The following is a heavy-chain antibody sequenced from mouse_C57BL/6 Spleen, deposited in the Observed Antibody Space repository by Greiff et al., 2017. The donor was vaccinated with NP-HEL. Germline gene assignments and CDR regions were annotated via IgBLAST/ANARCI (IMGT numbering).Heavy chain of an antibody. Sequence: EVKVVESGGGLVQPGGSLKLSCAASGFTFSDYGMAWVRQAPRKGPEWVAFISNLAYSIYYADTVTGRFTISRENAKNTLYLEMSSLRSEDTAMYYCARQEGGSSYGWYFDVWGTGTTVTVSS. J-gene: IGHJ1*03. CDR2: ISNLAYSI. D-gene: IGHD1-1*01. V-gene: IGHV5-15*01. CDR1: GFTFSDYG. CDR3: ARQEGGSSYGWYFDV.